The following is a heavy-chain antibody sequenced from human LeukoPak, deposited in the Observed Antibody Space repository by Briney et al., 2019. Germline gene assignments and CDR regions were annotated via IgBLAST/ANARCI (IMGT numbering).Heavy chain of an antibody. CDR3: ARGPRYGSGSYPAD. CDR2: ISSSSSYI. Sequence: GGSLRLSCAASGFTFSSYSMNWVRQAPGKGLEWVSSISSSSSYIYYADSVKGRFTIPRDNAKNSLYLQMNSLRAEDTAVYYCARGPRYGSGSYPADWGQGTLVTVSS. CDR1: GFTFSSYS. V-gene: IGHV3-21*01. D-gene: IGHD3-10*01. J-gene: IGHJ4*02.